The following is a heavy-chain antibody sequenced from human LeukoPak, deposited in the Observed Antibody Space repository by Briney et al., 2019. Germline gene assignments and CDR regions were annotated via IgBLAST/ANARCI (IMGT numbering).Heavy chain of an antibody. V-gene: IGHV3-30*02. CDR3: ARDRSGYDPFDY. CDR1: GFTFSSYD. CDR2: IRSDGSDR. Sequence: GGSLRLSCAASGFTFSSYDMYWVRQAPGKGLEWVAFIRSDGSDRYYADSVRGRFTISRDNSKNTLYLQMNSLRAEDTAVYYCARDRSGYDPFDYWGQGTLVTVSS. D-gene: IGHD5-12*01. J-gene: IGHJ4*02.